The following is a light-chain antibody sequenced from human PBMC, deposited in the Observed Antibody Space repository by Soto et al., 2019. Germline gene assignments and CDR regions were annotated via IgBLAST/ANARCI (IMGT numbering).Light chain of an antibody. J-gene: IGKJ4*01. V-gene: IGKV3-11*01. CDR1: QSVSTS. Sequence: EIVLTQSPATLSLSPGERATLSCRASQSVSTSLAWYQQKPGQAPRLLIYDASNRATGIPARFSGSGSGTDFTLTISSLEPEDFAVYYCQHRINWPLTFGGGTKVDIK. CDR2: DAS. CDR3: QHRINWPLT.